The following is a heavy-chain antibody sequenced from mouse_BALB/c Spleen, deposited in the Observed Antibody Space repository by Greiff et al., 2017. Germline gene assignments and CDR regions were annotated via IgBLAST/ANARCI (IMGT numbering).Heavy chain of an antibody. J-gene: IGHJ2*01. D-gene: IGHD1-1*01. CDR1: GFTFSSYA. CDR2: ISSGGSYT. V-gene: IGHV5-9-3*01. Sequence: EVHLVESGGGLVKPGGSLKLSCAASGFTFSSYAMSWVRQTPEKRLEWVATISSGGSYTYYPDSVKGRFTISRDNAKNTLYLQMSSLRSEDTAMYYCARRGTTVVAPLRYWGQGTTLTVSS. CDR3: ARRGTTVVAPLRY.